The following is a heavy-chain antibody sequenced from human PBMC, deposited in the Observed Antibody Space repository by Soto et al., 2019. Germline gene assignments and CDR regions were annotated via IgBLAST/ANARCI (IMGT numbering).Heavy chain of an antibody. CDR1: GFTFSSYG. CDR2: IWYDGSNK. J-gene: IGHJ6*02. D-gene: IGHD3-10*01. Sequence: PGGSLRLSCAASGFTFSSYGMHWVRQAPGKGLEWVAVIWYDGSNKYYADSVKGRLTISRDNSKNTLYLQMNSLRAEDTAVYYCAREGEWFGELLYYYYGMDVWGQGTTVTVSS. V-gene: IGHV3-33*01. CDR3: AREGEWFGELLYYYYGMDV.